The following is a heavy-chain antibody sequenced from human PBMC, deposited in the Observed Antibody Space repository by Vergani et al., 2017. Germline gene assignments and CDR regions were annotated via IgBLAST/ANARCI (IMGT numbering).Heavy chain of an antibody. CDR2: FYTGGGT. J-gene: IGHJ4*02. CDR1: GGSISSGSYY. D-gene: IGHD3-10*01. Sequence: QVQLQESGPGLVRPSQTLSLTCTVSGGSISSGSYYWSWFRQPAGKGLGWIGRFYTGGGTSYNPSLKSRVTISVDTSKNHLSLELNSVTAADTAVYYCVRAQPPFYHGSGSFYNGFYWGRGILVTVSS. V-gene: IGHV4-61*02. CDR3: VRAQPPFYHGSGSFYNGFY.